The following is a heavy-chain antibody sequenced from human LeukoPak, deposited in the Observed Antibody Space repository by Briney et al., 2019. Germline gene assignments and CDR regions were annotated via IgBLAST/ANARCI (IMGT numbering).Heavy chain of an antibody. CDR2: IKQDGSEK. CDR3: ARVRWFGELSPLDY. D-gene: IGHD3-10*01. CDR1: GFTFSSYW. J-gene: IGHJ4*02. V-gene: IGHV3-7*01. Sequence: GESLKISCAASGFTFSSYWMSWVRQAPGKGLEWVANIKQDGSEKYYVDSVKGRFTISRDNAKNSLYLQMNSLRAEDTAVYYCARVRWFGELSPLDYWGQGTLVTVSS.